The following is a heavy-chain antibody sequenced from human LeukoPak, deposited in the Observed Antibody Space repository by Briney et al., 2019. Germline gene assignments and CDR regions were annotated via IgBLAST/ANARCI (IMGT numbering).Heavy chain of an antibody. D-gene: IGHD4-17*01. Sequence: GSLRLSCAASGFPFTDAWMSWVRQAPGKGLEWIGEIDHSGSTNYNPSLKSRVTISVDTSKNQFSLKLSSVTAADTAVYYCARVPVTYFDYWGQGTLVTVSS. CDR3: ARVPVTYFDY. V-gene: IGHV4-34*01. CDR1: GFPFTDAW. CDR2: IDHSGST. J-gene: IGHJ4*02.